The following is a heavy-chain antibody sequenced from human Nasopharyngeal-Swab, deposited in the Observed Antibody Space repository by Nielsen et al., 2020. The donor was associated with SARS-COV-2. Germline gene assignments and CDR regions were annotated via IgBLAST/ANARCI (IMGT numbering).Heavy chain of an antibody. V-gene: IGHV3-23*01. J-gene: IGHJ6*04. Sequence: GESLKISCAASGFTFSSYAMSWVRQAPGKGPEWVSAISGSGGSTYYADSVKGRFTISRDNSKNTLYLQMNSLRAEDTAVYYCARSYWGAEDVWGKGTTVTVSS. CDR3: ARSYWGAEDV. CDR2: ISGSGGST. CDR1: GFTFSSYA. D-gene: IGHD7-27*01.